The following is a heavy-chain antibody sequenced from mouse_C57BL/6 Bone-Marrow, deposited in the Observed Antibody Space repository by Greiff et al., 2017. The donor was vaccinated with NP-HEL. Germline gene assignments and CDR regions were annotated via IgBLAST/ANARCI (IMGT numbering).Heavy chain of an antibody. CDR2: IHPNSGSP. V-gene: IGHV1-64*01. D-gene: IGHD1-1*01. J-gene: IGHJ2*01. CDR1: GYTFTSYW. CDR3: ARRLSYGSSYNY. Sequence: QVQLQQPGAELVKPGASVTLSCKASGYTFTSYWMLWVTQRPGPGLEWIGMIHPNSGSPHYNEKFKSKATLTVDKSSSTAYMQLSSLTSEDSAVYYCARRLSYGSSYNYWGQGTTLTVSS.